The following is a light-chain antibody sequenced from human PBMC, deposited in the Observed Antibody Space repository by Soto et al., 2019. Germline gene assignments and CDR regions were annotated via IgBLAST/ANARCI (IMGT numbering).Light chain of an antibody. Sequence: QSALTQPASVSGSPGQSITISCTGTSSDIGAFTSVSWYQQHPGKAPKLIIYDIIHRPSGVSARFAGSKSVNTASLTASGLQPEDEANYYCSSYSRTTTLVVFGGGTKLTVL. CDR1: SSDIGAFTS. CDR3: SSYSRTTTLVV. V-gene: IGLV2-14*03. J-gene: IGLJ2*01. CDR2: DII.